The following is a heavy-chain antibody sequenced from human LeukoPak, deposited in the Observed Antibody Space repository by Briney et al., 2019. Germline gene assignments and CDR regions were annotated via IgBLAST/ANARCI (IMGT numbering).Heavy chain of an antibody. V-gene: IGHV4-39*01. Sequence: SETLSLTCTVSGDSISSSSYYWGWIRQPPGKGLEWIGSIFYSGSTFYNPSLKSRVTISVDTSKNQFSLKLTSVTAADTAVYYCARNRYRPGYFDLWGRGTLVTVSS. CDR2: IFYSGST. D-gene: IGHD5-18*01. CDR3: ARNRYRPGYFDL. CDR1: GDSISSSSYY. J-gene: IGHJ2*01.